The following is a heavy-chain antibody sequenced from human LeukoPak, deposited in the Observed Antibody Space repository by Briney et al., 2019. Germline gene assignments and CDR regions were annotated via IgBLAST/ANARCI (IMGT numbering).Heavy chain of an antibody. V-gene: IGHV4-38-2*01. CDR3: ARVKRISNWFDP. CDR1: GYSISSGYY. D-gene: IGHD2-15*01. J-gene: IGHJ5*02. CDR2: IYHSGST. Sequence: PSETLSLTCAVSGYSISSGYYWGWIRQPPGKGLEWIGSIYHSGSTYYNPSLKSRVTISVDTSKNQFSLELSSVTAADTAVYYCARVKRISNWFDPWGQGTLVTVSP.